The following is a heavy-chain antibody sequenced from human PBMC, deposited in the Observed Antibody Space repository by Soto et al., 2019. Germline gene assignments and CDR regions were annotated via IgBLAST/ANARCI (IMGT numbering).Heavy chain of an antibody. CDR2: IYYSRNT. J-gene: IGHJ5*02. CDR1: GGSIIDYY. V-gene: IGHV4-59*08. CDR3: ARLGRYYQSLDP. D-gene: IGHD3-10*01. Sequence: PSETLSLTCTDSGGSIIDYYWSWIRQPPGKGLEWIGYIYYSRNTDYRTSIKSRVTISEDTSKKQYSMKLRSENAADTAVYYCARLGRYYQSLDPWGPGTLVTVS.